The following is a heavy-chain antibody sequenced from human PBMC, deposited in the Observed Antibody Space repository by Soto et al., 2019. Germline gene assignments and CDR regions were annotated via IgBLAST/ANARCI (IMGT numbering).Heavy chain of an antibody. J-gene: IGHJ4*02. CDR1: GFTFSSYW. CDR2: IKQDGSEK. V-gene: IGHV3-7*05. Sequence: GGSLRLSCAASGFTFSSYWMSWVRQAPGKGLEWVANIKQDGSEKYYVDSVKGRFTISRDNAKNSLYLQMNSLRAEDTAVYYCARVIPGDPPRVADYWGQGTLVTVSS. CDR3: ARVIPGDPPRVADY. D-gene: IGHD4-17*01.